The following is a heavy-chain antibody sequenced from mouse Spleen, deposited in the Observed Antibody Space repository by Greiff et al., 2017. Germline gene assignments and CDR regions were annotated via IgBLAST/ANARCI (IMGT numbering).Heavy chain of an antibody. V-gene: IGHV5-17*02. J-gene: IGHJ4*01. CDR2: ISSGSSTI. D-gene: IGHD2-3*01. CDR3: ARAGYYVGAMDY. CDR1: GFTFSSFG. Sequence: DVKLVESGGGLVQPGGSRKLSCAASGFTFSSFGMHWVRQAPEKGLEWVAYISSGSSTIYYADTVKGRFTISRDNPKNTLFLQMTSLRSEDTAMYYCARAGYYVGAMDYWGQGTSVTVSS.